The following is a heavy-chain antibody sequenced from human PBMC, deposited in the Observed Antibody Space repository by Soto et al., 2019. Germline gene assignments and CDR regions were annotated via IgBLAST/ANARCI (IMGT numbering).Heavy chain of an antibody. J-gene: IGHJ4*02. V-gene: IGHV3-30*18. D-gene: IGHD1-1*01. CDR2: TSYDGNNE. Sequence: QVQLVESGGGVVQPGRSLRLSCAASGFTFSNYAMHWVRQAPGKGLEWVALTSYDGNNEYYTDSVKGRFTISRDNSKNTLFLQMNSPRPEDTAVYYWAKDKGVFNWATSYFDYWGQGALVTVSS. CDR3: AKDKGVFNWATSYFDY. CDR1: GFTFSNYA.